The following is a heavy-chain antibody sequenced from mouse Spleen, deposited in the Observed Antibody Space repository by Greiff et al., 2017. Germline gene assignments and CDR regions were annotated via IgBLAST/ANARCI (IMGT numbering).Heavy chain of an antibody. CDR2: IYPGDGDT. CDR3: ARSAVAGYWYFDV. J-gene: IGHJ1*01. V-gene: IGHV1-80*01. Sequence: LQESGAELVKPGASVKISCKASGYAFSSYWMNWVKQRPGKGLEWIGQIYPGDGDTNYNGKFKGKATLTADKSSSTAYMQLSSLTSEDSAVYFCARSAVAGYWYFDVWGAGTTVTVSS. D-gene: IGHD1-1*01. CDR1: GYAFSSYW.